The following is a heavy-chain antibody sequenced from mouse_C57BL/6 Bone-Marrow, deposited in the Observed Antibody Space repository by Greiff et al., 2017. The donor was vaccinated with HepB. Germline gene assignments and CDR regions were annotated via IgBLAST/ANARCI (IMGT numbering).Heavy chain of an antibody. CDR3: TRPYYYGSRGDYWYFDV. CDR2: IRNKANNHAT. V-gene: IGHV6-6*01. CDR1: GFTFSDAW. Sequence: EVKVEESGGGLVQPGGSMKLSCAASGFTFSDAWMDWVRQSPEKGLEWVAEIRNKANNHATYYAESVKGRFTISRDDSKSSVYLQMNSLRAEDTGIYYCTRPYYYGSRGDYWYFDVWGTGTTVTVSS. D-gene: IGHD1-1*01. J-gene: IGHJ1*03.